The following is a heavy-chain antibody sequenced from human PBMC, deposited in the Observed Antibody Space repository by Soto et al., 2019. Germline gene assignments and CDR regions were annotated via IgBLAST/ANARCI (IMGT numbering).Heavy chain of an antibody. CDR3: ARPNAYSGHDV. D-gene: IGHD5-12*01. CDR1: GYSFTSYW. CDR2: IDPSDSHT. V-gene: IGHV5-10-1*01. Sequence: GESLKISCQGSGYSFTSYWITWVRQMPGKGLEWMGRIDPSDSHTNYSPSLQSHVTISVDKSIMTAYLQWSSLKASDTAMYYCARPNAYSGHDVWGQGTLVTVSS. J-gene: IGHJ4*02.